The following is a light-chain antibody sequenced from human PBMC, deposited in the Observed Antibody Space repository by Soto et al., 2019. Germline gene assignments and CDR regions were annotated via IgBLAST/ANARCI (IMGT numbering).Light chain of an antibody. J-gene: IGLJ2*01. CDR3: CSYAPSRTLL. Sequence: QSALTQPASVSGSPGESITIPCTGTSSDVGTYNLVTWYQQHPGRVPKLILYEGNKRPSGVSSRFSAYKSGNTASLTISGLQAEDEADYFCCSYAPSRTLLFGGGTKLTVL. CDR2: EGN. CDR1: SSDVGTYNL. V-gene: IGLV2-23*01.